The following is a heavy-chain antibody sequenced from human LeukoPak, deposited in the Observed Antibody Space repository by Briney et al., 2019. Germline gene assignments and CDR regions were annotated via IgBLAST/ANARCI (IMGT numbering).Heavy chain of an antibody. V-gene: IGHV4-59*01. D-gene: IGHD1-1*01. CDR2: IYNSGRT. Sequence: SETLSLTCTVSGGSISSYYWSWIRQPPGKGLEWIGYIYNSGRTNYNPSLKSRVAISADTSKNQFSLKLSFVTAADTAVYYCARGYYYWGQGTLVTVSS. CDR3: ARGYYY. J-gene: IGHJ4*02. CDR1: GGSISSYY.